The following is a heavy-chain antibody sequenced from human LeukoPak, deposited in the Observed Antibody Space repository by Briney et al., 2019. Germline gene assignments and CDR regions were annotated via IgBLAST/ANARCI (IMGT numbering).Heavy chain of an antibody. V-gene: IGHV4-4*07. CDR1: GGSLSSYY. CDR2: IYTSGST. CDR3: ARSALLWFGELSPNYWYFDL. Sequence: SETLSLTCTVSGGSLSSYYWSWIRQPAGKGLEWIGRIYTSGSTNYNPSLKSRVTISVDTSKNQFSLKLSSVTAADTAVYYCARSALLWFGELSPNYWYFDLWGRGTLVTVSS. J-gene: IGHJ2*01. D-gene: IGHD3-10*01.